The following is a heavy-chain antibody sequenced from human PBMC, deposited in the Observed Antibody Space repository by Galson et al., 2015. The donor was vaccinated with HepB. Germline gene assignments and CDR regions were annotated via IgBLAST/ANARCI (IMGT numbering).Heavy chain of an antibody. V-gene: IGHV3-30-3*01. Sequence: FLRLSCAASGFTFSNYAMHWVRQAPGKGLEWVAVISYDGSNDYYADSLKGRLTISRDNSKNTLFLQINSLRTEDTAVYYCARGEDIVVVVAVDFDYWGQGTLATVSS. D-gene: IGHD2-15*01. CDR3: ARGEDIVVVVAVDFDY. CDR2: ISYDGSND. CDR1: GFTFSNYA. J-gene: IGHJ4*02.